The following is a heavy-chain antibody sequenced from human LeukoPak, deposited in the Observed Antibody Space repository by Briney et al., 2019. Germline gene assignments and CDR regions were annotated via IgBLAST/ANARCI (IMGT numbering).Heavy chain of an antibody. CDR1: GFIFSNYA. CDR3: AKGQMATILGFDS. CDR2: VKTSAGDT. J-gene: IGHJ4*02. D-gene: IGHD5-24*01. V-gene: IGHV3-23*01. Sequence: GGSLRLSCAASGFIFSNYAMSWVRQAPGRGLEGVSAVKTSAGDTYSPDSVRGRFTISRDNSKSTVYLQMNSLRAEDTALYYCAKGQMATILGFDSWGQGALVTVSS.